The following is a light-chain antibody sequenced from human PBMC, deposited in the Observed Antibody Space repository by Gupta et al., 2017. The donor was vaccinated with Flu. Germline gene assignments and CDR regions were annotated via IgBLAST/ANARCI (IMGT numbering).Light chain of an antibody. CDR2: GAS. CDR1: QSINSN. Sequence: EIVMTQSPGALSVSPGESATLSCRASQSINSNLAWYQHKPGQAPRLLIYGASTRDTGIPARFSGSGYGTEFTLTISSRQSEDFAVYYCQQDNNWPPYTFGQGTKLEIK. J-gene: IGKJ2*01. CDR3: QQDNNWPPYT. V-gene: IGKV3-15*01.